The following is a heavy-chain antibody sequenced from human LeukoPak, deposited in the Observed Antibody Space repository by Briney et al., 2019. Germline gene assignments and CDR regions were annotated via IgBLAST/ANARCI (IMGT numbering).Heavy chain of an antibody. J-gene: IGHJ3*02. CDR2: IYYSGST. CDR3: ARAMGGIGGPYCSSTSCHLAAFDI. Sequence: SETLSLTCTVSGGSISSYYWSWIRQPPGKGLEWIGYIYYSGSTNYNPSLKSRVTISVDTSKNQFSLKLSSVTAADTAVYYCARAMGGIGGPYCSSTSCHLAAFDIWGQGTMVTVSS. CDR1: GGSISSYY. V-gene: IGHV4-59*01. D-gene: IGHD2-2*01.